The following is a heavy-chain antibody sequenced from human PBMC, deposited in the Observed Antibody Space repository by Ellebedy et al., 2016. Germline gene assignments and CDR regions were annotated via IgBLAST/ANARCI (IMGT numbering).Heavy chain of an antibody. D-gene: IGHD4-17*01. V-gene: IGHV1-69*05. Sequence: ASVKVSCKASGGTFSSYAISWVRQAPGQGLEWMGGIIPIFGTANYAQKLQGRVTMTTDTSTSTAYMELRSLRSDDTAVYYCARVPPLGGDYPPYFDYWGQGTLVTVSS. CDR2: IIPIFGTA. CDR1: GGTFSSYA. J-gene: IGHJ4*02. CDR3: ARVPPLGGDYPPYFDY.